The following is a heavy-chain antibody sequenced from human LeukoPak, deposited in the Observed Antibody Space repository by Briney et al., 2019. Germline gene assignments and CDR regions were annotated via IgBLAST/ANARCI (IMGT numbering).Heavy chain of an antibody. J-gene: IGHJ6*03. CDR2: ISGSGVST. CDR3: AKCILTGYYKGYMDV. CDR1: GFTFSSFG. Sequence: GGSLRLSCAASGFTFSSFGMSWVRQAPGKGLEWVSAISGSGVSTYYADSVKGRFTISRDNSKNSLYLQVNSLRAEDTAVYYCAKCILTGYYKGYMDVWGKGTTVTISS. D-gene: IGHD3-9*01. V-gene: IGHV3-23*01.